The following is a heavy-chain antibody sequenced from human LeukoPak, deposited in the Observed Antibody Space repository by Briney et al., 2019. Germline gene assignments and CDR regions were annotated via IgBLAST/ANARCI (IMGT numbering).Heavy chain of an antibody. CDR1: GYTFTGYY. J-gene: IGHJ4*02. CDR2: INPNSGVT. Sequence: ASVKVSCKASGYTFTGYYMHWVRQAPGQGLEWMGWINPNSGVTNYAQKFQGRVTMTRDTSISTAHMELSRLASDDTAVYYCARASNQYNYDLTFFDYWGQGTLVTVSS. D-gene: IGHD5-18*01. CDR3: ARASNQYNYDLTFFDY. V-gene: IGHV1-2*02.